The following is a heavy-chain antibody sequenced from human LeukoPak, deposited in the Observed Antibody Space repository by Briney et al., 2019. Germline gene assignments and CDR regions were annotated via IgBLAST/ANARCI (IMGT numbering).Heavy chain of an antibody. CDR3: ARDLGYCTNGVCHTRFDY. CDR1: GFTFSSYS. Sequence: GGSLRLSCEASGFTFSSYSMNWVRQAPGKGLEWVSFISSTSSYINYADSVKGRFTISRDNAKNSLYLQMNSLRAEDTAVYYCARDLGYCTNGVCHTRFDYWGQGTLVTVSS. CDR2: ISSTSSYI. D-gene: IGHD2-8*01. V-gene: IGHV3-21*04. J-gene: IGHJ4*02.